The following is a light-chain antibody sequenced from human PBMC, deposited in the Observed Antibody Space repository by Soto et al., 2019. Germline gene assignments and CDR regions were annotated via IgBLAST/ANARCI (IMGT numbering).Light chain of an antibody. J-gene: IGKJ5*01. Sequence: DIVMTQSPLSLPVTPGEPASISCRSSQSLLHSNGYIYLDWYLQKPGQSPQLLIYLGSNRASGVPDRFSGSGSGTDFTLTISRVEAEDVGIYYCMQTLQTRTFGQGTRLEIK. CDR2: LGS. CDR3: MQTLQTRT. CDR1: QSLLHSNGYIY. V-gene: IGKV2-28*01.